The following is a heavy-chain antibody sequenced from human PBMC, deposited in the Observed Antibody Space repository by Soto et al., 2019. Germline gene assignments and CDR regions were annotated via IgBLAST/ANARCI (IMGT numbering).Heavy chain of an antibody. D-gene: IGHD3-10*01. Sequence: QLLESGPGLVKPSETLSLTCTVSGGSISSSSYYWGWIRQPPGKGLEWIGSIYYSGSTYYNPSLKSRVTISVDTSKNQFSLKLSSVTAADTAVYYCARPLLMVRGVAVPYGMDVW. V-gene: IGHV4-39*01. CDR2: IYYSGST. CDR3: ARPLLMVRGVAVPYGMDV. CDR1: GGSISSSSYY. J-gene: IGHJ6*01.